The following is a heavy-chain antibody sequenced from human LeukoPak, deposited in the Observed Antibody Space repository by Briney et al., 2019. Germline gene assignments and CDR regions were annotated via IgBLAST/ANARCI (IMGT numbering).Heavy chain of an antibody. J-gene: IGHJ1*01. CDR2: ISSSGSTI. D-gene: IGHD6-19*01. CDR1: GFTFSDYY. V-gene: IGHV3-11*04. CDR3: ATLGSSGYSSGWYHAEYFQH. Sequence: GGSLRLSCAASGFTFSDYYMSWIRQAPGKGLEWVSYISSSGSTIYYADSVKGRFTISRDNAKNSLYLQMNSLRAEDTAVYSCATLGSSGYSSGWYHAEYFQHWGQGTLVTVSS.